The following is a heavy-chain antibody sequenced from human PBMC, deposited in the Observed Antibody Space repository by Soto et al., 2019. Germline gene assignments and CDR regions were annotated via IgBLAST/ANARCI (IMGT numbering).Heavy chain of an antibody. CDR1: GDSITGSY. J-gene: IGHJ4*02. CDR3: ARDMPYAAGSLAGCDY. V-gene: IGHV4-59*01. Sequence: RSLTCTVSGDSITGSYWSWTRQPPGKTLEWIGYIYHSGTTTYNPSLKSRVSISVDTSKNQFSLRLTSVIAADTAVYYCARDMPYAAGSLAGCDYWGQGILVTVSS. CDR2: IYHSGTT. D-gene: IGHD1-26*01.